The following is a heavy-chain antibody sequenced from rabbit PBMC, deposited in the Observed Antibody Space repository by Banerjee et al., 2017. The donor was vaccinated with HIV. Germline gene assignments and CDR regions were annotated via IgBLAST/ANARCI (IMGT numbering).Heavy chain of an antibody. Sequence: QEQLVESGGGLVQPEGSLTLTCTASGFSFSSSYYMCWVRQAPGKGLEWIGVIDVGSGSTYYASWVNGRFTISKTSSTTVTLQMTSLTAADTATYFCAREFYAGYGYAGGFTLWGPGTLVTVS. D-gene: IGHD6-1*01. V-gene: IGHV1S45*01. J-gene: IGHJ4*01. CDR3: AREFYAGYGYAGGFTL. CDR1: GFSFSSSYY. CDR2: IDVGSGST.